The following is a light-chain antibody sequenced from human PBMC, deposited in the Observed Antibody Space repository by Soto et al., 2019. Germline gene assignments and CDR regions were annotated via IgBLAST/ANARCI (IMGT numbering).Light chain of an antibody. V-gene: IGLV2-11*01. CDR3: CSYAGSPRYV. Sequence: QSALTQPRSVSGSPGQSVTISCTGTSSDVGLYNYVSWYQQHPGKAPKVMIYDVSERPSGVPDRFSGSKSGDTASLTISGLQAEDEADYYCCSYAGSPRYVFGTGIKLTVL. CDR1: SSDVGLYNY. J-gene: IGLJ1*01. CDR2: DVS.